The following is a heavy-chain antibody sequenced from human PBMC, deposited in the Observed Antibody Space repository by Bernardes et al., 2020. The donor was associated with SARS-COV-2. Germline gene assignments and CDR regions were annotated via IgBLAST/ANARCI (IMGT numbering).Heavy chain of an antibody. D-gene: IGHD4-17*01. CDR2: IIPIFATA. CDR3: ARGDNDYGDYVLKPTYDAFDI. CDR1: GGTFSGET. J-gene: IGHJ3*02. V-gene: IGHV1-69*13. Sequence: SVKVSCKASGGTFSGETISWVRQAPGQGLEWMGGIIPIFATADYAQKFQGRITITADESTRTAYMELSSLRFEDTAMYYCARGDNDYGDYVLKPTYDAFDIWGQGTMVTVSS.